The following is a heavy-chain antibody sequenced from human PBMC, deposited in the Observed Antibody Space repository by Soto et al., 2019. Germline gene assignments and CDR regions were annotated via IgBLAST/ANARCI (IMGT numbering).Heavy chain of an antibody. CDR3: ARGRGSTGYLGREHYFDY. V-gene: IGHV3-66*01. Sequence: EVQVVESGGDLVQPGGSLRLSCAASGFSVPDNYMNWVRQAPGKGLEWVSIIDIGGNTYYADSVKDRFTISRDNSRNTLYLYMDSLRAEDTAVYYCARGRGSTGYLGREHYFDYWGQGTLVTVSP. D-gene: IGHD2-2*01. CDR1: GFSVPDNY. CDR2: IDIGGNT. J-gene: IGHJ4*02.